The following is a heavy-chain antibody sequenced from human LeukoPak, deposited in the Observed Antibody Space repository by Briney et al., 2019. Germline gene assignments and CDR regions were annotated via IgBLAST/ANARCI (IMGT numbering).Heavy chain of an antibody. J-gene: IGHJ4*02. CDR1: GFTFNYYT. V-gene: IGHV3-30-3*01. CDR3: GKGINYYDNSGYFKD. Sequence: GGSLRLSCVASGFTFNYYTMHWVRQAPGKGLDWVAAISYDGGKIYYADSVNGRFTISRDNYKTTLYLQMNSLRAEDTALYYCGKGINYYDNSGYFKDWGQGTLVTVSS. D-gene: IGHD3-22*01. CDR2: ISYDGGKI.